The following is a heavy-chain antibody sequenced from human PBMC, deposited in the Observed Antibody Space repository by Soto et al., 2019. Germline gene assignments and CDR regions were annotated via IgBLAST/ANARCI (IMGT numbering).Heavy chain of an antibody. J-gene: IGHJ5*02. Sequence: QVRLQESGPGHLKPSGALSLTCTVSGAYISSSNWWNWVRQPPGKGPEWIGEIDHSGSTNYNPALQSRVAIGIDKSAKQFSLRLTYVSGADTAMYYCARLDYDPNVVNPVGGFHPWGQGNLVTLAS. CDR3: ARLDYDPNVVNPVGGFHP. V-gene: IGHV4-4*02. CDR2: IDHSGST. CDR1: GAYISSSNW. D-gene: IGHD3-16*01.